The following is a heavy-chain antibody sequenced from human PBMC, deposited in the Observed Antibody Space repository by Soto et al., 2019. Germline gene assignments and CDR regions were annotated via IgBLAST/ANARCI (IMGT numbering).Heavy chain of an antibody. J-gene: IGHJ5*02. CDR2: IYYSGST. CDR1: GGSISSYY. Sequence: PSETLSLTCTVSGGSISSYYWSWIRQPPGKGLEWIGYIYYSGSTNYNPSLKSRVTMTTDTSTTTAYLELRSLRSDDTAVYYCARHHGPTTSENWFDPWGQGTLVTVSS. V-gene: IGHV4-59*08. D-gene: IGHD5-12*01. CDR3: ARHHGPTTSENWFDP.